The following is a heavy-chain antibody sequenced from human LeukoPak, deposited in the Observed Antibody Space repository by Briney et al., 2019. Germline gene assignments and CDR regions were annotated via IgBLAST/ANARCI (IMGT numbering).Heavy chain of an antibody. V-gene: IGHV3-23*01. CDR1: GFTFNNYS. J-gene: IGHJ4*02. CDR3: AKALMGAYYFDY. D-gene: IGHD1-26*01. Sequence: AGSLTLSCAASGFTFNNYSMTWVRQAPGKGLEWVSLISGSGDSTYYVDSVKGRFTISRDNSKNTLYLQMNSLRVEDTAVYYCAKALMGAYYFDYWGQGTLVTVSS. CDR2: ISGSGDST.